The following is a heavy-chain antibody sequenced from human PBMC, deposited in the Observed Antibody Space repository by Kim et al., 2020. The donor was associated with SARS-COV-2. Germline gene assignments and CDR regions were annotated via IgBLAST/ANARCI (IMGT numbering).Heavy chain of an antibody. CDR2: ISSSSSYI. CDR1: GFTFSSYS. J-gene: IGHJ4*02. Sequence: GGSLRLSCAASGFTFSSYSMNWVRQAPGKGLEWVSSISSSSSYIYYADSVKGRFTISRDNAKNSLYLQMNSLRAEDTAVYYCARDRGEAYYDFWSGYYTGRPFDYWGQGTLVTVSS. CDR3: ARDRGEAYYDFWSGYYTGRPFDY. V-gene: IGHV3-21*01. D-gene: IGHD3-3*01.